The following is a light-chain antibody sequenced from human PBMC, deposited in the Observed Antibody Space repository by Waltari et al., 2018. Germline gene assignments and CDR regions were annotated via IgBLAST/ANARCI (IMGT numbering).Light chain of an antibody. Sequence: EIVMPQSPATLSVSPGERATLSCRASQSVSSNLAWYQQKPGQAPRLLIYGVSTRATGIPARFSGSGSGTEFTLTISSLQSEDFAVYYCQQYNNWLPYTFGQGTKLEIK. CDR3: QQYNNWLPYT. V-gene: IGKV3-15*01. CDR1: QSVSSN. J-gene: IGKJ2*01. CDR2: GVS.